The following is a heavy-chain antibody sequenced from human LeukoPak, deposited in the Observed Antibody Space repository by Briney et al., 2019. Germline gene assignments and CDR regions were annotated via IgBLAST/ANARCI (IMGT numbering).Heavy chain of an antibody. V-gene: IGHV3-23*01. Sequence: GSLRLSCAASGFTFISYAMSWVRQAPGKGLEWVSAISGSGGSTYYADFVKGRFTISRDNSKNTLYLQMNSLRAEDTAVYYCAKVRRVVGATRPHYYFDYWGQGTLVTVSS. CDR2: ISGSGGST. CDR1: GFTFISYA. CDR3: AKVRRVVGATRPHYYFDY. D-gene: IGHD1-26*01. J-gene: IGHJ4*02.